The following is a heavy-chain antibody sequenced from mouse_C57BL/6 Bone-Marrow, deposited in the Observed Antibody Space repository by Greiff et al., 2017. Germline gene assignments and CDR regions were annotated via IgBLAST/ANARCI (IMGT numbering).Heavy chain of an antibody. J-gene: IGHJ4*01. V-gene: IGHV14-3*01. D-gene: IGHD3-1*01. CDR1: GFTFTSYY. CDR2: IDPASGNT. Sequence: VQLQQSVAELVRPGASVKLSCTASGFTFTSYYIDWVKQRPGQGLEWIGGIDPASGNTNYTPKFKGKATLTADTSSNTAYLQLRSLTSEDSAIYASASPLNGAKSMDYWGQGTSVTVSS. CDR3: ASPLNGAKSMDY.